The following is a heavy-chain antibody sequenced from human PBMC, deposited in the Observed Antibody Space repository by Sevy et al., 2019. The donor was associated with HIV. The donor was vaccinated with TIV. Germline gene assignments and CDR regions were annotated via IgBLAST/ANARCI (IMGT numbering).Heavy chain of an antibody. V-gene: IGHV4-31*03. Sequence: SETLSLTCTVSGGSISSGGYYWSWIRQHPGKGLEWIGYIYYSGSTYYNPSLKSRVTISVDTSKNQFSLKLSSVTAADTAVYYCARVPIPSSYYYYGMDVWGQWTTVTVSS. CDR1: GGSISSGGYY. CDR2: IYYSGST. CDR3: ARVPIPSSYYYYGMDV. J-gene: IGHJ6*02.